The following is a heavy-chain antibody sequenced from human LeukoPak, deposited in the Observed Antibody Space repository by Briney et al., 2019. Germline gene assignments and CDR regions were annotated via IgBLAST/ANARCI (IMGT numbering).Heavy chain of an antibody. CDR2: IFPKNGGT. CDR3: VRENWFYDY. CDR1: GYTFTPYY. Sequence: ASVKGSCKASGYTFTPYYIHWVRQAPGQGLEWMGWIFPKNGGTSYAQKFQGRVTMTRDTSTGIVNMEMSRLRPDDTAVYYCVRENWFYDYWGQGTLVTVSS. J-gene: IGHJ4*02. V-gene: IGHV1-2*02. D-gene: IGHD3-9*01.